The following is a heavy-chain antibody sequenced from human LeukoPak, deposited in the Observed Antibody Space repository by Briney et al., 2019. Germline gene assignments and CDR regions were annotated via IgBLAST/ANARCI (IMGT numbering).Heavy chain of an antibody. CDR1: GFTFSNYK. V-gene: IGHV3-48*01. J-gene: IGHJ4*02. CDR2: IDSSSSTI. CDR3: ARYGSSSADY. D-gene: IGHD6-6*01. Sequence: GGSLRLSCSASGFTFSNYKMNWVRQAPGKGLEWISYIDSSSSTIYYADSVKGRFTTSRDNAKNSLYLQMNSLRAEDTAVYYCARYGSSSADYWGQGTLVTVSS.